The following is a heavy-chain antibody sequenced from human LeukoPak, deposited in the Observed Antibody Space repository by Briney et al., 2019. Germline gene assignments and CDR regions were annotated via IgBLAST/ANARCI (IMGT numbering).Heavy chain of an antibody. V-gene: IGHV4-38-2*02. Sequence: PSETLSLTCTVSGYSISSGYYWGWIRQPPGKGLEWIGSIYHSGSTYYNPSLKSRVTISVDTSKNQFSLKLSSVTAADTAVYYCARAPPLWFGELSGFDPWGQGTLVTVSS. D-gene: IGHD3-10*01. J-gene: IGHJ5*02. CDR1: GYSISSGYY. CDR3: ARAPPLWFGELSGFDP. CDR2: IYHSGST.